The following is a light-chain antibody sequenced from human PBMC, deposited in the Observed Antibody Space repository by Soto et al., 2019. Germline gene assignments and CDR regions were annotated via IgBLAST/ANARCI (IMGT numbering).Light chain of an antibody. V-gene: IGKV1-5*03. J-gene: IGKJ2*03. Sequence: DIQMTQSPSTLSASVGGRVTITCRASQSIDRWLAWYQQKPGKAPNLLVYKASSLESGVPSRFSGSGFGTEFTLTITSLQPDDFATYYCQQYNSFPYSLGQGTRLEIK. CDR3: QQYNSFPYS. CDR1: QSIDRW. CDR2: KAS.